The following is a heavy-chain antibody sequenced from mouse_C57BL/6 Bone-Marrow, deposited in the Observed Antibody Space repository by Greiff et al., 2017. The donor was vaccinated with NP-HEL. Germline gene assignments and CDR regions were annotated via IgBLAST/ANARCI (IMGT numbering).Heavy chain of an antibody. Sequence: QVQLQQSGAELARPGASVKLSCKASGYTFPSYGISWVKQRTGQGLGWIGEIYPRSGNTYSNEKFKGKATLTADKSSSTAYMELRSLTSEDSAVYFCARSGYYGSSYGYWGQGTTLTVSS. CDR3: ARSGYYGSSYGY. CDR2: IYPRSGNT. J-gene: IGHJ2*01. V-gene: IGHV1-81*01. D-gene: IGHD1-1*01. CDR1: GYTFPSYG.